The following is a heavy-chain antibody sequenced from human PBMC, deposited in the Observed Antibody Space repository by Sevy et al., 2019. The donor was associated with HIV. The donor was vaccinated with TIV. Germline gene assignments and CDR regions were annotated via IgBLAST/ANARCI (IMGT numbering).Heavy chain of an antibody. D-gene: IGHD5-12*01. Sequence: SQTLSLTCAISGDSVSSNSAAWNWIRQSPSRGLEWLGRTYYRSKWYNDYAVSVKSRITINPDTSKNQFSLQLNSVTPEDTVVYYCAREPGYNGVYYYYGMDVWGQGTTVTVSS. CDR2: TYYRSKWYN. CDR3: AREPGYNGVYYYYGMDV. J-gene: IGHJ6*02. V-gene: IGHV6-1*01. CDR1: GDSVSSNSAA.